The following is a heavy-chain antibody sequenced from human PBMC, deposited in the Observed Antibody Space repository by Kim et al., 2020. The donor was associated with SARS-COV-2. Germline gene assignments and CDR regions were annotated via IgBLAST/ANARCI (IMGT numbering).Heavy chain of an antibody. V-gene: IGHV4-34*01. D-gene: IGHD3-3*01. CDR2: INHSGGT. J-gene: IGHJ6*02. CDR1: GGSFSGYH. Sequence: SETLSLTCAVFGGSFSGYHWTWIRQSPGRGLEWIGEINHSGGTNCNPSLKSRVTISLDTSKNQFSLKLGSVSAADTAVYYSARGRAGVVPSPILGLGPYYDYYAMDVWGQGTTITVSS. CDR3: ARGRAGVVPSPILGLGPYYDYYAMDV.